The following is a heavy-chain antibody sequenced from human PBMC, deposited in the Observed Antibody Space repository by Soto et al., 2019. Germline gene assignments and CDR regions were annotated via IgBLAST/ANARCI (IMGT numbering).Heavy chain of an antibody. D-gene: IGHD3-9*01. J-gene: IGHJ5*02. CDR1: GFTFSSYA. Sequence: GGSLRLSCAASGFTFSSYAMHWVRQAPGKGLEWVAVISYVGSNKYYADSVKGRFTISRDNSKNTLYLQMNSLRAEDTAVYYCARPSSLAPYYDILTGSPSGFDPWGQGTLVTVSS. CDR3: ARPSSLAPYYDILTGSPSGFDP. V-gene: IGHV3-30-3*01. CDR2: ISYVGSNK.